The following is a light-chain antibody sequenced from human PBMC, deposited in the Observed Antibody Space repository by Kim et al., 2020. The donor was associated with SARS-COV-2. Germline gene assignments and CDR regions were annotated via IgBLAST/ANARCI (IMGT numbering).Light chain of an antibody. CDR1: QSVSSY. CDR3: QQYKSWPLT. Sequence: VSPGEGATLSCRASQSVSSYLAWYKQKPGQAPRLLIYGASSRATGIAARFSGSGSGTEFTLTISSLQSEDFAVYYCQQYKSWPLTFGGGSKVEI. J-gene: IGKJ4*01. CDR2: GAS. V-gene: IGKV3-15*01.